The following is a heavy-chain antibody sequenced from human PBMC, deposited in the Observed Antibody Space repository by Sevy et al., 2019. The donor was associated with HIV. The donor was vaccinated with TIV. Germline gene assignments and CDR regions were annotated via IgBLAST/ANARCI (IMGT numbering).Heavy chain of an antibody. CDR3: AKNLGVVVAATGHSAFDI. D-gene: IGHD2-15*01. Sequence: GGSLRLSCAASGFTFSSYAMSWVRQAPGKGLEWVSAISGSGGSTYYADSVKGRFTISRDNSKNTLYLQMNRLRAEDRAVYYCAKNLGVVVAATGHSAFDIWGQGTMVTVSS. CDR1: GFTFSSYA. V-gene: IGHV3-23*01. J-gene: IGHJ3*02. CDR2: ISGSGGST.